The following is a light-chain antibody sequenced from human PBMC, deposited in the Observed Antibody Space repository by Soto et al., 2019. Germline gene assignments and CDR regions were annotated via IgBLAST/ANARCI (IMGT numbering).Light chain of an antibody. CDR2: GAS. J-gene: IGKJ4*01. CDR3: QQYNNWLT. CDR1: QNVSSN. Sequence: EIVMTQSPATLSVSPGERATLSCRASQNVSSNLAWYQQKPGQAPRLLIYGASTRATGIPARFSGSGSGTEFTLTISSLQFEDFAVYYCQQYNNWLTFGGGTKVEIK. V-gene: IGKV3-15*01.